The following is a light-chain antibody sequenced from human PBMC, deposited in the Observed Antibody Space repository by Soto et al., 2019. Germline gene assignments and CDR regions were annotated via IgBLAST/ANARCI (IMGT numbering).Light chain of an antibody. J-gene: IGKJ1*01. CDR1: QGISSF. CDR2: AAS. Sequence: IQLTQSPSSLSASVGDRVTITCRASQGISSFLAWYQQKPGKAPNLLIYAASTLQSGVPSRFSGGGSGTEFTLTISSLQPDDFATYYCQQYNYYSRTFGQGTKVDIK. V-gene: IGKV1-9*01. CDR3: QQYNYYSRT.